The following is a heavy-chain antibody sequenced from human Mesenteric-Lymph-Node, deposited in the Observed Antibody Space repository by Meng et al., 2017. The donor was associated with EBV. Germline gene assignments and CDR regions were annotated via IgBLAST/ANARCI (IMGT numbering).Heavy chain of an antibody. V-gene: IGHV4-30-4*01. D-gene: IGHD5-12*01. J-gene: IGHJ4*02. CDR3: ARGLEVATMSY. CDR2: IYYSGST. Sequence: QEQLQEAGPGLVKPSQTLSLPCAVFGCSISSGGYYWSWIRQPPGKGLEWIGYIYYSGSTYYNPSLKSRVTISVDTSKNQFSLKLSSVTAADTAVYYCARGLEVATMSYWGQGTLVTVSS. CDR1: GCSISSGGYY.